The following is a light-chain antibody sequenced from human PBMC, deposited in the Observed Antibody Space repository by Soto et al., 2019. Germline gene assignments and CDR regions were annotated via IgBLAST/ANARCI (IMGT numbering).Light chain of an antibody. CDR1: QSVDIN. J-gene: IGKJ1*01. Sequence: EIVLTQSPGTLSLSPVERVTLSCRASQSVDINLAWYQQKPGQAPRLVIYGASTRATDMPGTFSGSGSGTEFTLTISSLQSEDFGVYYCQQYKNWPRTFGQGTKVDIK. CDR2: GAS. V-gene: IGKV3-15*01. CDR3: QQYKNWPRT.